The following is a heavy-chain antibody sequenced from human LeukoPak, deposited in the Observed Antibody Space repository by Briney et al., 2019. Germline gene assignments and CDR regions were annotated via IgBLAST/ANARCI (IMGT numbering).Heavy chain of an antibody. CDR2: IYYSGST. Sequence: PSETLSLTCTVSGGSISSGGYYWSWIRQHPGKGLEWIGYIYYSGSTYYNPSLKSRVTISVDTSKIQFSLKLSSVTAADTAVYYCARDRDSSGYMDVWGQGTTVTVSS. CDR3: ARDRDSSGYMDV. V-gene: IGHV4-31*03. D-gene: IGHD3-22*01. CDR1: GGSISSGGYY. J-gene: IGHJ6*02.